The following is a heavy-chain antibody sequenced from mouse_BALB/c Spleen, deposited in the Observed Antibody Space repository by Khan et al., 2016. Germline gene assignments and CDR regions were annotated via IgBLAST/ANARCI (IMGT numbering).Heavy chain of an antibody. J-gene: IGHJ2*01. CDR2: INTYYGDA. CDR3: ARGRYHGEGYYFDY. D-gene: IGHD2-13*01. V-gene: IGHV1S137*01. CDR1: GYTFTDYA. Sequence: QVQLQQSGAELVRPGVSVKISCKGSGYTFTDYAIHWVKQSHAKSLEWIGIINTYYGDASYNQKFKDKATVTVDKSSSTDYMELARLRSEDSAIYYCARGRYHGEGYYFDYWGQGTTLTVSS.